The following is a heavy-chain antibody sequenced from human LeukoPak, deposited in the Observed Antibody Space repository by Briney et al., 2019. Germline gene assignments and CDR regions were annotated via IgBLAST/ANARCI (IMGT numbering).Heavy chain of an antibody. J-gene: IGHJ3*01. V-gene: IGHV3-23*01. CDR1: GFTFSNYA. CDR2: LSGSGEST. Sequence: GGSLRLSCAASGFTFSNYAMTWVRQAPGKGLEWVSGLSGSGESTNYADSVKGRFTISRDNSKNTPYLQMNSLRAEDTAVYYCAKRTVYSSGWDDAFDFWGQGTMVTVSS. D-gene: IGHD6-19*01. CDR3: AKRTVYSSGWDDAFDF.